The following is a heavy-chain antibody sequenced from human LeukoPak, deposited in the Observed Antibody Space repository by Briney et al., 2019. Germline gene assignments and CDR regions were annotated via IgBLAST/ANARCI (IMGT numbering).Heavy chain of an antibody. CDR2: ISAYNGNT. D-gene: IGHD2-2*01. Sequence: EASVKVSCKASGYTFTSYGISWVRQAPGQGLEWMGWISAYNGNTNYAQKLQGRVTMTTDTSTSTAYMELRSLRSDDTAVYYCARERCSSTSCIYYYGMDVWGQGTTVTVSS. CDR1: GYTFTSYG. CDR3: ARERCSSTSCIYYYGMDV. V-gene: IGHV1-18*01. J-gene: IGHJ6*02.